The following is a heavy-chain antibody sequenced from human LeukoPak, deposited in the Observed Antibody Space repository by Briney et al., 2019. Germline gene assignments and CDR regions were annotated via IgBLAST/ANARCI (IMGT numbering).Heavy chain of an antibody. J-gene: IGHJ6*02. Sequence: ASVKVSCKASGYTFTSYDINWVRQATGQGLEWMGWMNPNSGNTGYAQKFQVRVTMTRNTSISTAYMELSSLRSEDTAVYYCARVSYYDILTGYNYYGMDVWGQGTTVTVSS. CDR1: GYTFTSYD. CDR2: MNPNSGNT. D-gene: IGHD3-9*01. V-gene: IGHV1-8*01. CDR3: ARVSYYDILTGYNYYGMDV.